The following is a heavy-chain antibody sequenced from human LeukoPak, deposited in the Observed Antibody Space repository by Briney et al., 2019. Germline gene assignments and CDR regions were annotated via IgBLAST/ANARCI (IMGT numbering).Heavy chain of an antibody. CDR2: IYTSGST. CDR1: GASIRSYY. J-gene: IGHJ5*02. Sequence: PSETLSLTCTVSGASIRSYYWSWVRQPAGKGLEWIGRIYTSGSTNYNPSLKSRVTMSVDTSKNQFSMKLSSVTAADTAVYYCARDSGNLNWFDPWGQGTLVTVSS. CDR3: ARDSGNLNWFDP. V-gene: IGHV4-4*07. D-gene: IGHD3-10*01.